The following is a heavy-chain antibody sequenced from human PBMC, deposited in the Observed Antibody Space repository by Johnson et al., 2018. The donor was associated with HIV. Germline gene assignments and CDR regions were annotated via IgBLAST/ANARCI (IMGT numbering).Heavy chain of an antibody. J-gene: IGHJ3*02. D-gene: IGHD6-13*01. Sequence: VQLVESGGGLVQPGGSLRLSCPASGFTFSSYDMHWVRQATGKGLEWVSAIGTAGDTYYPGSVKGRLTISRENAKNSLYLQMNSLRAEDTALYYCAKDKGSSSWFDAFDIWGQGTMVTVSS. V-gene: IGHV3-13*01. CDR3: AKDKGSSSWFDAFDI. CDR2: IGTAGDT. CDR1: GFTFSSYD.